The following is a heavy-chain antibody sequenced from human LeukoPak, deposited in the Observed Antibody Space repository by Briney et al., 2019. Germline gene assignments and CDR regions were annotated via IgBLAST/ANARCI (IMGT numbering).Heavy chain of an antibody. V-gene: IGHV4-31*03. J-gene: IGHJ4*02. CDR2: IYYSGST. D-gene: IGHD6-13*01. CDR3: ARDRSQLVLYRVRHYFDY. Sequence: PSETLSLTCTVSGGSISSGGYYRSWIRQHPGKGLEWIGYIYYSGSTYYNPSLKSRVTISVDTSKNQFSLKLSSVTAADTAVYYCARDRSQLVLYRVRHYFDYWGQGTLVTVSS. CDR1: GGSISSGGYY.